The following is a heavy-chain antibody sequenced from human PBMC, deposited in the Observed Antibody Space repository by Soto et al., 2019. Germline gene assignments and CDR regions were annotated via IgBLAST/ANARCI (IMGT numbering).Heavy chain of an antibody. V-gene: IGHV3-23*01. J-gene: IGHJ3*01. CDR2: ISGTDGTT. CDR1: GFTFSAYF. Sequence: HPGGSLRLSCEASGFTFSAYFMTWVRQAPGKGLEWVSSISGTDGTTYYADSVKGRFSISRDNSKNTLYLQMNSLSVNDTAVYYCAKPKLGVRAFDLWGQGTMVTVSS. CDR3: AKPKLGVRAFDL. D-gene: IGHD7-27*01.